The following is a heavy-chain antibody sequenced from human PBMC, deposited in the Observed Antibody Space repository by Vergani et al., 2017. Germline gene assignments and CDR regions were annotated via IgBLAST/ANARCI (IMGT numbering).Heavy chain of an antibody. CDR3: AKSGWLQHFGAHYFDS. J-gene: IGHJ4*02. CDR1: GFAFSRYA. CDR2: LTASGSGI. Sequence: VQLVESGGGEVQPGRSLRLSCVASGFAFSRYAMSWVRQAPGKGLEWVSGLTASGSGISYAYSVRGRFTISRDNSKNTLFLQMDSLRAEDTAVYYCAKSGWLQHFGAHYFDSWGQGILVTVSS. V-gene: IGHV3-23*04. D-gene: IGHD5-24*01.